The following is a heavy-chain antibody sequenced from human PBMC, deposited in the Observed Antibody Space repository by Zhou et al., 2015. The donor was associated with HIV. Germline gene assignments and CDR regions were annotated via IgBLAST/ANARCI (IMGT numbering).Heavy chain of an antibody. CDR1: GGTFSGSE. CDR3: AVCIAVAGTKTFDY. Sequence: QVQLVQSGTEVKKPGSSVKVSCKTSGGTFSGSEMSWVRQAPGQGLEWMGGITPTFDIVTYAQKFRGRLSITADEPTSTAYMELSSLRSEDTAVYYCAVCIAVAGTKTFDYWGQGTLVTVSS. V-gene: IGHV1-69*01. CDR2: ITPTFDIV. D-gene: IGHD6-19*01. J-gene: IGHJ4*02.